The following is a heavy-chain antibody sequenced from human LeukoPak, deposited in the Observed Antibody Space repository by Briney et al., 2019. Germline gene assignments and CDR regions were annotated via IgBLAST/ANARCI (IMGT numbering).Heavy chain of an antibody. Sequence: KPSETLSLNCTVSGGSFSGGNYYWGWIRQPPGKGLEWIGSIFYSGTTYFSPSLKSRVTISVDTSKNQFSLKLSSVTAADTAVYYCAKHSYGLVDYWGQGALVTVSS. J-gene: IGHJ4*02. CDR2: IFYSGTT. CDR3: AKHSYGLVDY. D-gene: IGHD5-18*01. CDR1: GGSFSGGNYY. V-gene: IGHV4-39*01.